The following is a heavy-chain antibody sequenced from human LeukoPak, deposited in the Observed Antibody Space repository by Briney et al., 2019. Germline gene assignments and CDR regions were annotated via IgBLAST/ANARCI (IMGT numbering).Heavy chain of an antibody. CDR1: GFTFGSYS. J-gene: IGHJ4*02. Sequence: GGSLRLSCAASGFTFGSYSMNWVCQAPGKGLEWVSSISSSSSDIYYADSVKGRFTISRDNAKNSLYLQMNSLRDEDTAVYYCARGLGPFFDYWGQGTLVTVSS. CDR3: ARGLGPFFDY. CDR2: ISSSSSDI. V-gene: IGHV3-21*01.